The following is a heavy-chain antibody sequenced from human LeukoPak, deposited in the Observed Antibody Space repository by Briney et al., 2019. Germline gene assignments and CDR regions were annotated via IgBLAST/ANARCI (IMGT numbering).Heavy chain of an antibody. CDR3: ARAGLLGYCSSTSCPSGRFDP. D-gene: IGHD2-2*01. Sequence: ASVKVSCKASGYTFTGYYMHWVRQAPGQGLEWMGWINPNSGGTNYAQKFQGWVTMTGDTSISTAYMELSRLRSDDTAVYYCARAGLLGYCSSTSCPSGRFDPWGQGTLVTVSS. V-gene: IGHV1-2*04. CDR1: GYTFTGYY. CDR2: INPNSGGT. J-gene: IGHJ5*02.